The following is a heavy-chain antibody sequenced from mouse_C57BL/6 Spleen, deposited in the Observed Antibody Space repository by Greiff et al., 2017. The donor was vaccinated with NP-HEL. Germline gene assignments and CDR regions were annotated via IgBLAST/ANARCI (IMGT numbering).Heavy chain of an antibody. D-gene: IGHD2-1*01. Sequence: VQLKESGPELVKPGASVKMSCKASGYTFTDYNMHWVKQSHGKSLEWIGYINPNNGGTSYNQKFKGKATLTVNKSSSTAYMELRSLTSEDSAVYYCARGIYYGNPAWFAYWGQGTLVTVSA. CDR2: INPNNGGT. CDR1: GYTFTDYN. J-gene: IGHJ3*01. V-gene: IGHV1-22*01. CDR3: ARGIYYGNPAWFAY.